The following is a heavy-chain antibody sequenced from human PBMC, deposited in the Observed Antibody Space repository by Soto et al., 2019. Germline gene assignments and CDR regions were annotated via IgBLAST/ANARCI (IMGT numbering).Heavy chain of an antibody. J-gene: IGHJ3*02. V-gene: IGHV3-30*04. CDR1: GFTFSSYA. CDR2: ISYDGSNK. CDR3: ARVRSPCGGDCYSDAFDI. Sequence: GGSLRLSCAASGFTFSSYAMHWVRQAPGKGLEWVAVISYDGSNKYYADSVKGRFTISRDNSKNTLYLQMNSLRAEDTAVYDCARVRSPCGGDCYSDAFDIWGQGTMVTVSS. D-gene: IGHD2-21*02.